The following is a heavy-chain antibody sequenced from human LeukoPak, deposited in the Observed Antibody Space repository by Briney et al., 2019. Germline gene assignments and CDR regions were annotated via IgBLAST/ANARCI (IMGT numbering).Heavy chain of an antibody. J-gene: IGHJ4*02. CDR2: INHSGST. V-gene: IGHV4-34*01. CDR1: GGSFSGYY. Sequence: SETLSLTCAVYGGSFSGYYWSWIRQPPGKGLEWIGEINHSGSTNYNPSLKSRVTISVDTSKNQFSLKLSSVTAADTAVYYCARGARLVTPTYFDYWGQGTLVTVSS. CDR3: ARGARLVTPTYFDY. D-gene: IGHD4-23*01.